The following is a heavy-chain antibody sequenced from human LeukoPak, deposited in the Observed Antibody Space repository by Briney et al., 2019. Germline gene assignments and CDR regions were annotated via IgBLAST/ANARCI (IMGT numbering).Heavy chain of an antibody. CDR1: GFLFSTYA. CDR2: ISDSGDTT. CDR3: AKFGGPFIY. V-gene: IGHV3-23*01. Sequence: GGSLRLSCAASGFLFSTYAMSWVRQAGGKGLEWVSAISDSGDTTYYADSVKGRFTISRDNSKDTLFLQMNRLGAEDTAVYYCAKFGGPFIYWGQGTLVTVSP. D-gene: IGHD3-10*01. J-gene: IGHJ4*02.